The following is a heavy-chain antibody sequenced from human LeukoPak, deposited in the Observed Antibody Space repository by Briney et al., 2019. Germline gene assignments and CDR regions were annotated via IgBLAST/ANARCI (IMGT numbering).Heavy chain of an antibody. D-gene: IGHD3-10*01. CDR2: INSDASST. J-gene: IGHJ6*04. V-gene: IGHV3-74*03. CDR1: GFSFSTSW. CDR3: ARDRFYIPDV. Sequence: GGSLRLSCAASGFSFSTSWMHWVRQVPGKGLVWVSLINSDASSTTYADSVKGRFTISRDNAKNTVYLQMNSLRPEDTAVYYCARDRFYIPDVWGKGTTVTVSS.